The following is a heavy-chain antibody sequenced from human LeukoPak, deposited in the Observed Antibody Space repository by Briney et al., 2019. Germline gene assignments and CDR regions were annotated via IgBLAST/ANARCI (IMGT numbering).Heavy chain of an antibody. J-gene: IGHJ3*01. CDR1: GYSFTSYW. CDR2: IYPGDSYT. D-gene: IGHD1-26*01. V-gene: IGHV5-51*01. Sequence: GESLKISCQGSGYSFTSYWIGWVRQMPGKGLEWMGIIYPGDSYTKYSPPFHIKYNPSFEDQVTISADTSTNTAYLQWSSLRASDTAMYYCARHSPEWDLLGGGDAFNLWGQGTLVTVSS. CDR3: ARHSPEWDLLGGGDAFNL.